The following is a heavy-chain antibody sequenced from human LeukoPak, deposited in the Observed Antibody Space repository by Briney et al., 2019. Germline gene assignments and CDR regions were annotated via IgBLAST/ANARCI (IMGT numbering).Heavy chain of an antibody. J-gene: IGHJ4*02. CDR1: GFIFSSYG. Sequence: PGGTLRLSCAASGFIFSSYGMSWVRQAPGKGLEWVSYISSSGSTIYYADSVKGRFTISRDNAKNSLYPQMNSLRAEDTAVYYCARDSYYYGSGDYWGQGTLVTVSS. CDR3: ARDSYYYGSGDY. D-gene: IGHD3-10*01. CDR2: ISSSGSTI. V-gene: IGHV3-48*04.